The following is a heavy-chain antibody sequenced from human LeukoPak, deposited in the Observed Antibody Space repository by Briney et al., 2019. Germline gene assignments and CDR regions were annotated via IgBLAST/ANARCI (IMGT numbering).Heavy chain of an antibody. Sequence: SETLSLTCTVSGGSISNYYWSWIRQPPGKGLEWIGYIYYRGSTNYNPSLKSRVTISVDTSKNQFSLKLSSVTAADTAVYYCARLAQGSGTYGFDYWGQGTLVTVSS. CDR2: IYYRGST. CDR3: ARLAQGSGTYGFDY. D-gene: IGHD3-10*01. CDR1: GGSISNYY. J-gene: IGHJ4*02. V-gene: IGHV4-59*08.